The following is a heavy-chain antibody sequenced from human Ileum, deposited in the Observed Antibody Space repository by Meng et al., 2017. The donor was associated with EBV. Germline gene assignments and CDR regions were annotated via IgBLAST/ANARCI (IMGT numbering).Heavy chain of an antibody. CDR3: ARYVVDSTYGRFSDC. CDR1: GGSVISSSYS. V-gene: IGHV4-39*07. CDR2: FYYSGNS. Sequence: PTQGPGTQRVKPSGTLSLTCTVSGGSVISSSYSWGWICQPPGKGLESIGSFYYSGNSHYNPTLKSRVTISLDTSKNQFSLNLRSVTAADTAVYFCARYVVDSTYGRFSDCWGQGILVTVSS. D-gene: IGHD4-11*01. J-gene: IGHJ4*02.